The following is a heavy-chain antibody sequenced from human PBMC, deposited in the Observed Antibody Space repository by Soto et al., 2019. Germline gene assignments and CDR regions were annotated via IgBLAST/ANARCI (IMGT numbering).Heavy chain of an antibody. Sequence: PSETLSLTCSVSGASIYNGGYFWSWIRQSPGKGLEWIGHIHNSGSPYNNPSLKSRVTISADTSMNQFSLKLSSVTAADTAVYYCARGQVVAAQHWGQGTLVTVSS. D-gene: IGHD2-15*01. CDR1: GASIYNGGYF. CDR2: IHNSGSP. CDR3: ARGQVVAAQH. V-gene: IGHV4-30-4*01. J-gene: IGHJ4*02.